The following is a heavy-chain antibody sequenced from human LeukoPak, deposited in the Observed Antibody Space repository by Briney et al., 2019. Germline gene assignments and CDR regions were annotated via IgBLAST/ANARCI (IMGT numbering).Heavy chain of an antibody. Sequence: PSETLSLTCTVSGGSISSSSYYWSWIRQPAGKGLEWIGRIYTSGSTNYNPSLKSRVTISVDTSKNQFSLKLSSVTAADTAVYYCARDLPKTNYYDSSIWGQGTLVTVSS. CDR2: IYTSGST. D-gene: IGHD3-22*01. J-gene: IGHJ4*02. V-gene: IGHV4-61*02. CDR3: ARDLPKTNYYDSSI. CDR1: GGSISSSSYY.